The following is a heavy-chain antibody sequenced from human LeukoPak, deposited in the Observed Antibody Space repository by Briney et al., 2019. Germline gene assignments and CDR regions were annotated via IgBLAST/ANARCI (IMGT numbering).Heavy chain of an antibody. V-gene: IGHV3-23*01. D-gene: IGHD3-10*01. CDR3: ARDWVTEAFGAY. Sequence: GGSLRLSCAASGVTFSNYGMSWVRQAPGKGLEWVSAISGSGGSTYYADSVKGRFTISRDNAKNSLYLQMNSLRAEDTAVYYCARDWVTEAFGAYWGQGTLVTVSS. J-gene: IGHJ4*02. CDR1: GVTFSNYG. CDR2: ISGSGGST.